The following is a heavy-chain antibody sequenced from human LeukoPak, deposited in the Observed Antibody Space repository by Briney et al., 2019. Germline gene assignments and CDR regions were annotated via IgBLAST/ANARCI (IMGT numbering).Heavy chain of an antibody. D-gene: IGHD3-9*01. CDR1: GFTFNNYV. J-gene: IGHJ4*02. Sequence: GGSLRLSCAASGFTFNNYVMSWVRQAPGKGLEWVSSISGDGGSTYYADSVKGRFTISRDNSKSTLYLQMNSLRAEDTAVCYCARVRDRYFEALDYWGQGTLVTVSS. V-gene: IGHV3-23*01. CDR2: ISGDGGST. CDR3: ARVRDRYFEALDY.